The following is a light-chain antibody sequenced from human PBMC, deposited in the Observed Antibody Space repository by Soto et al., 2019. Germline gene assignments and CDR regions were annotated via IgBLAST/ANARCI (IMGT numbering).Light chain of an antibody. J-gene: IGKJ1*01. Sequence: IVSTKSPGTKSLSPGEKATVSCRPSQSVSSSYLAWYQQKPGQAPRLLIYGASSRATGIPDRFSGSGSGTDFTLTISRLEPEDFAVYYCQQYGSSPWTFGQGTKVDIK. CDR2: GAS. CDR3: QQYGSSPWT. V-gene: IGKV3-20*01. CDR1: QSVSSSY.